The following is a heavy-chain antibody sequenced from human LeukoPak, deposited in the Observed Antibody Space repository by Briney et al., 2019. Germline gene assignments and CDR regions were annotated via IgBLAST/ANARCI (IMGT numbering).Heavy chain of an antibody. CDR2: INPNSGGT. CDR3: ARDTYGSGSSDFDY. D-gene: IGHD3-10*01. Sequence: GASVKVSCKASGYTFTGYYMHWVRQAPGQALEWMGWINPNSGGTNYAQKFQGRVTMTRDTSISTAYMELSRLRSDDTAVYYCARDTYGSGSSDFDYWGQGTLVTVSS. V-gene: IGHV1-2*02. J-gene: IGHJ4*02. CDR1: GYTFTGYY.